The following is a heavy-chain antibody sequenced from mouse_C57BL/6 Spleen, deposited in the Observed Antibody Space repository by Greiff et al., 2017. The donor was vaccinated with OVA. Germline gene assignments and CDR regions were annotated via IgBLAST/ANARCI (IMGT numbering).Heavy chain of an antibody. CDR1: GFTFSDYY. V-gene: IGHV5-16*01. CDR2: INYDGSST. D-gene: IGHD1-1*01. J-gene: IGHJ1*03. Sequence: EVQVVESEGGLVQPGSSMKLSCTASGFTFSDYYMAWVRQVPEKGLEWVANINYDGSSTYYLDSLKSRFIISRDNAKNILYLQMSSLKSEDTATYYCARVYYGSSYWYFDVWGTGTTVTVSS. CDR3: ARVYYGSSYWYFDV.